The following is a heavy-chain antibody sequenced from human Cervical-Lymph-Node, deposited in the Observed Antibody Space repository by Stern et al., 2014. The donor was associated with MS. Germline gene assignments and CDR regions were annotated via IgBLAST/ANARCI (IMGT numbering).Heavy chain of an antibody. D-gene: IGHD5-24*01. Sequence: VQLVESGPGLVKPSETLSLTCTVSGGSITSNYWSWIRQPPGKGLEWIGYLYYSGNTNYNPALKSRVTTSVDTSKTQFSLSRSSVPAADTAVYYCARHGPPRRRDDSNHPNFDYWGPGTLVAVSS. V-gene: IGHV4-59*08. CDR1: GGSITSNY. CDR2: LYYSGNT. J-gene: IGHJ4*02. CDR3: ARHGPPRRRDDSNHPNFDY.